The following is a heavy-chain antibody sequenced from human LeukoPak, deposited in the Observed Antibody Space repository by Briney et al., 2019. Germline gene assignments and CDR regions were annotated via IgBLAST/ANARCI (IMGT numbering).Heavy chain of an antibody. V-gene: IGHV3-74*01. CDR2: INSDGSWT. CDR1: GSYW. J-gene: IGHJ4*02. Sequence: QAGGSLRLSYAASGSYWMHWVRQAPGKGLVRVSHINSDGSWTSYADSVKGRFTISKDNAKNTVYLQMNNLRAEDTAVYYCVSFYETYWGRGTLVTVSS. D-gene: IGHD2/OR15-2a*01. CDR3: VSFYETY.